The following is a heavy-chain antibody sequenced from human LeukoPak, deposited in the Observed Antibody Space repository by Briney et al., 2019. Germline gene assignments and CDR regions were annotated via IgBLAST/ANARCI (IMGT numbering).Heavy chain of an antibody. J-gene: IGHJ5*02. CDR2: ISSSSSYR. Sequence: MTGGSLRLSCAASGFTLSSYSMNWVRQAPGKGLEWVSSISSSSSYRYYADSVKGRFTISRDNAKNSLYLQMNSLRAEDTAVYYCARGSSPRANLWFGELFDWFDPWGQGTLVTVSS. CDR1: GFTLSSYS. CDR3: ARGSSPRANLWFGELFDWFDP. D-gene: IGHD3-10*01. V-gene: IGHV3-21*01.